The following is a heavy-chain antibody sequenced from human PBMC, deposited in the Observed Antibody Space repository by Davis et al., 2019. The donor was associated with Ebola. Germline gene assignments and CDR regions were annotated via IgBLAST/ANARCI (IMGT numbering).Heavy chain of an antibody. D-gene: IGHD2-2*01. CDR3: ARTYCGSTSCYRAYYYYGMDV. CDR1: GYTFTSYA. CDR2: INAGNGNT. J-gene: IGHJ6*02. V-gene: IGHV1-3*01. Sequence: ASVKVSCKASGYTFTSYAMHWVRQAPGQRLEWMGWINAGNGNTKYSQKFQGRVTITRDTSASTAYMELSSLRSEDTAVYYCARTYCGSTSCYRAYYYYGMDVWGQGTTVTVSS.